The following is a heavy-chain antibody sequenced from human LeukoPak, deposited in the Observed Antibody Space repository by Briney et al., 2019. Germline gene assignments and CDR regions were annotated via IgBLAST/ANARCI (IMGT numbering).Heavy chain of an antibody. D-gene: IGHD3-10*01. CDR2: ISYDGTNK. V-gene: IGHV3-30*18. CDR3: AKERDYYGSGSSTDFDF. Sequence: GGSLRLSCAASGFTFSSYDMHWVRQAPGKGLEWVAVISYDGTNKYYADDSVKGRFTISRDNSRDTLYLQMNSLSAEDTAVYYCAKERDYYGSGSSTDFDFWGQGTLVTVSS. CDR1: GFTFSSYD. J-gene: IGHJ4*02.